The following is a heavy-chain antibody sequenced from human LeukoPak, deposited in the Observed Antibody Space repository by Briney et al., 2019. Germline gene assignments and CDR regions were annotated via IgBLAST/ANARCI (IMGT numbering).Heavy chain of an antibody. CDR2: WYDGSNK. Sequence: WYDGSNKYYADSVKGRFTISRDNSKNTLYLQMNSLRAEDTAVYYCARDLRKFQWLPSYFDYWGQGTLVTVSS. CDR3: ARDLRKFQWLPSYFDY. D-gene: IGHD6-19*01. V-gene: IGHV3-33*01. J-gene: IGHJ4*02.